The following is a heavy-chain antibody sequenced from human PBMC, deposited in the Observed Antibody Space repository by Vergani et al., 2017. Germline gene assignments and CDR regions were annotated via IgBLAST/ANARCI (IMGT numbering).Heavy chain of an antibody. CDR2: IYYSGST. J-gene: IGHJ5*02. CDR3: ARGEAGYDILTGYSANWFDP. Sequence: QVQLQESGPGLVKPSQTLSLTCTVSGGSISSGGYYWSWIRQHPGKGLEWIGYIYYSGSTYYNPSLKSRVTISVDTSKNQFSLKLRSVTAADTAVYYCARGEAGYDILTGYSANWFDPWGQGTLVTVSS. D-gene: IGHD3-9*01. CDR1: GGSISSGGYY. V-gene: IGHV4-31*03.